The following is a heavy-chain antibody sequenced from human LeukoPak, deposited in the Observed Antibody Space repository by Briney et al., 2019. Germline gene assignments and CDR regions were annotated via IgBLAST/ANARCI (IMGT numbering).Heavy chain of an antibody. V-gene: IGHV3-21*01. J-gene: IGHJ4*02. CDR3: ARDLYGDYRIDY. CDR2: ISSSSSYI. Sequence: KPGGSLRLSCAASGFTFSSYSMNWVRQAPGKGLEWVSSISSSSSYIYYADSVKGRFTISRDNAKNSLYLQMNSLRAEDTAVYYCARDLYGDYRIDYWGQGTLVTVSS. D-gene: IGHD4-17*01. CDR1: GFTFSSYS.